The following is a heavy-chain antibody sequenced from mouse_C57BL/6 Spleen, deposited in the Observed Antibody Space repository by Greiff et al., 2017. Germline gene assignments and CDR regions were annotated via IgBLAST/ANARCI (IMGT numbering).Heavy chain of an antibody. Sequence: EVQLVESGGGLVQPGGSLKLSCAASGFTFSDYGMAWVRQAPRKGPEWVAFISNLAYSIYYADTVTGRFTISRENAKNTLYLEMSSLRSEDTAMYYCARQDSSGPFAYWGQGTLVTVSA. V-gene: IGHV5-15*01. CDR2: ISNLAYSI. J-gene: IGHJ3*01. CDR1: GFTFSDYG. D-gene: IGHD3-2*02. CDR3: ARQDSSGPFAY.